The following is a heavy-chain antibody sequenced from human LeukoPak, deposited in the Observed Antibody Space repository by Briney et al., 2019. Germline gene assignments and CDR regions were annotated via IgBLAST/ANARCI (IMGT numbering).Heavy chain of an antibody. Sequence: SQTLSLTCTVSGGSISSGGYYWSWIRQHPGKGLEWIGYIYYSGSTYYNPSLKSRVTISVDTSKNQFSLKLSSVTAADTAVYYCARDRSTFRLFYYGMDVWGQGTTVTVSS. V-gene: IGHV4-31*03. CDR2: IYYSGST. D-gene: IGHD2-2*01. J-gene: IGHJ6*02. CDR3: ARDRSTFRLFYYGMDV. CDR1: GGSISSGGYY.